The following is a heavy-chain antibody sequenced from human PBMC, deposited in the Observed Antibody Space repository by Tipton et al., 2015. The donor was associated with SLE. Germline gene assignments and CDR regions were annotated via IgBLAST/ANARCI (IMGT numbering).Heavy chain of an antibody. J-gene: IGHJ4*02. D-gene: IGHD3-3*01. CDR3: ARVGVY. V-gene: IGHV4-39*07. Sequence: TLSLTCTVSGGSISSSSYYWSWIRQPPGKGLEWIGEINHSGSTNYNPSLKSRVTISVDTSKNQFSLKLSSVTAADTAVYYCARVGVYWGQGTLVTVSS. CDR1: GGSISSSSYY. CDR2: INHSGST.